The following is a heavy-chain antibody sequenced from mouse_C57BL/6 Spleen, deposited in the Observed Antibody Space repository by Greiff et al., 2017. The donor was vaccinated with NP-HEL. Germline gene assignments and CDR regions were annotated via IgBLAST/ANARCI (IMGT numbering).Heavy chain of an antibody. V-gene: IGHV5-17*01. J-gene: IGHJ2*01. CDR2: ISSGSSTI. Sequence: DVMLVESGGGLVKPGGSLKLSCAASGFTFSDYGMHWVRQAPEKGLEWVAYISSGSSTIYYADTVKGRFTISRDNAKNTLFLQMTSLRSEDTAMYYCARLRGYYFDYWGQGTTLTVSS. CDR1: GFTFSDYG. CDR3: ARLRGYYFDY.